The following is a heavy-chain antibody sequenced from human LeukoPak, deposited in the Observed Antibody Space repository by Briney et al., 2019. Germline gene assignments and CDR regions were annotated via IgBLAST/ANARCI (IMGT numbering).Heavy chain of an antibody. V-gene: IGHV4-59*01. CDR3: ASFESGWHIFDY. CDR2: IYFTGST. J-gene: IGHJ4*02. D-gene: IGHD6-25*01. CDR1: GASISTYY. Sequence: KPSETLSLTCTVSGASISTYYWSWIRQPPGKRLEWLGYIYFTGSTNYNPSLESRISISVDTSTKQFSLKLTSVTAADTAMYYCASFESGWHIFDYWGQGTLVTVSS.